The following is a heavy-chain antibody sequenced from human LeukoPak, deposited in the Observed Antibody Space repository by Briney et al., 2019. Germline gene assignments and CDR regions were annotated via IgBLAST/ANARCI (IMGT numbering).Heavy chain of an antibody. Sequence: GGSLRLSCSASGFTFSTYPMHWVRQAPGKGLEYVSAITSNGGSTYYADSVRGRFTIFRDNSKNTLYLQMNSLRAEDTAVYYCAKEISTFLEWLLGYYGMDVWGQGTTVTVSS. CDR3: AKEISTFLEWLLGYYGMDV. J-gene: IGHJ6*02. V-gene: IGHV3-64*04. D-gene: IGHD3-3*01. CDR2: ITSNGGST. CDR1: GFTFSTYP.